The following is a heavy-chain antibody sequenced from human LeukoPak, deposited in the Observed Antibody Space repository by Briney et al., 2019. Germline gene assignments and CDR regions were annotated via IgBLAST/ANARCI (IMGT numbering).Heavy chain of an antibody. CDR3: ARALYRQHIVVVNAKNYWYFDL. CDR1: GFTFSSHS. J-gene: IGHJ2*01. D-gene: IGHD2-21*01. V-gene: IGHV3-21*01. Sequence: GGSLRLSCAASGFTFSSHSMNWVRQAPGKGLEWVSSISSSISDIYYADSVKGRFTISRDNARNSLYLQMNSLRAEDTAVYYCARALYRQHIVVVNAKNYWYFDLWGRGTLVTVSS. CDR2: ISSSISDI.